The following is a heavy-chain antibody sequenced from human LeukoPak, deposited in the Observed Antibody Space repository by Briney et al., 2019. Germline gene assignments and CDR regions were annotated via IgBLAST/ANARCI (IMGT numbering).Heavy chain of an antibody. Sequence: PGGSLRLSCAASGFTFSNYAMSWVRQAPGKGLQWVSGITGAADPTYYADSVKGRFTISRDNSRNTLNLQMNNLRVEDTAVYYCEKRVPYSSSSVSFDYWGQGTLVIVSS. CDR1: GFTFSNYA. CDR2: ITGAADPT. CDR3: EKRVPYSSSSVSFDY. V-gene: IGHV3-23*01. J-gene: IGHJ4*02. D-gene: IGHD6-6*01.